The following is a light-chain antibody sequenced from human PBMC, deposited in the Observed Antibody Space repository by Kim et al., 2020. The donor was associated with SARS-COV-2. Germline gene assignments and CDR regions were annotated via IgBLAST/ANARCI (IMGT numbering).Light chain of an antibody. CDR1: QGITNS. V-gene: IGKV1-9*01. CDR2: SAS. J-gene: IGKJ5*01. CDR3: QQLNTYPIT. Sequence: DIQLTQSPSFLSASIGDRVTITCRASQGITNSLAWYQQKPGKAPRLLIYSASTLQGGVSSRFSGSGSGTEFTLTIGSLQPEDFAIYYCQQLNTYPITFGRGTRLEIK.